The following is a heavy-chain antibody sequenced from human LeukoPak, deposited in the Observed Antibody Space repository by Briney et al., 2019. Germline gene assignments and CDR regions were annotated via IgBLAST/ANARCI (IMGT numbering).Heavy chain of an antibody. CDR2: INHSGST. Sequence: SETLTLTCAAPGFSFSGYYWSWIRQPPGKGLEWIGEINHSGSTNYNPSLKRRVIISVDTSKNQISLKQSYVTAADTAVYYCARGHRIAAAGPIYYYYMDVWGKGTTVTVSS. V-gene: IGHV4-34*01. J-gene: IGHJ6*03. CDR3: ARGHRIAAAGPIYYYYMDV. D-gene: IGHD6-13*01. CDR1: GFSFSGYY.